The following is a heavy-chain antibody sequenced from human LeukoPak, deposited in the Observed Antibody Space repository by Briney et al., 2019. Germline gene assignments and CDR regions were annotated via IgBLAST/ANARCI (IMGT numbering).Heavy chain of an antibody. Sequence: SQTLSLTCTVSGGSISSGGHYWSWIRQHPGKGLEWIGYIYYSGSTYYNPSLKSRVTISVDTSKNQFSLKLSSVTAADTAVYYCARENHYYGSGSYYPLDYWGQGTLVTVSS. V-gene: IGHV4-31*03. CDR3: ARENHYYGSGSYYPLDY. J-gene: IGHJ4*02. CDR2: IYYSGST. D-gene: IGHD3-10*01. CDR1: GGSISSGGHY.